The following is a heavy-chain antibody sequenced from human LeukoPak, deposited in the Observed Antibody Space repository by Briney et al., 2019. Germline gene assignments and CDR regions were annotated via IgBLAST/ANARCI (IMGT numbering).Heavy chain of an antibody. CDR3: VKGGQYSSSSHFDY. V-gene: IGHV3-64D*09. CDR1: GFTISIYA. Sequence: GGSLRLSCSASGFTISIYAMHWVRQAPGKGLEYVSGISSKGASTYYADSVKGRFTISRDNPKDTMLLQMSSLRAEDTAVYYCVKGGQYSSSSHFDYWGQGTLVTVPS. D-gene: IGHD6-6*01. J-gene: IGHJ4*02. CDR2: ISSKGAST.